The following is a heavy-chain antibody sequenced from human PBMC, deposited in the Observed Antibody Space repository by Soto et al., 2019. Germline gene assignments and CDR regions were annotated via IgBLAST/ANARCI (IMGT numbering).Heavy chain of an antibody. J-gene: IGHJ4*02. V-gene: IGHV3-30*18. CDR3: AKDRCSSTSCYRYYFDY. Sequence: GGSLRLSCAASGFTFSSYGMHWVRQAPGKGLEWVAVISYDGSNKYYADSVKGRFTISRDNSKNTLYLQMNSLRAEDTAVYYCAKDRCSSTSCYRYYFDYWGQGTLVTVSS. D-gene: IGHD2-2*02. CDR2: ISYDGSNK. CDR1: GFTFSSYG.